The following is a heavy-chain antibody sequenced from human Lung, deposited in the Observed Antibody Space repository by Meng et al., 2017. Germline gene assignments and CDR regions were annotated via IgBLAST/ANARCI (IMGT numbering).Heavy chain of an antibody. CDR3: KSYANSDYVDY. CDR2: INAGNGNT. D-gene: IGHD4/OR15-4a*01. Sequence: QVQLVQSGAEVKKPGASVKVSCKASGYTFTTYAMHWVRQAPGQRLEWMGWINAGNGNTKDSQKFQSRVTITNDTTASTAYMVMTSLTSEDTVIYYCKSYANSDYVDYWGQGTLVTVSS. V-gene: IGHV1-3*01. CDR1: GYTFTTYA. J-gene: IGHJ4*02.